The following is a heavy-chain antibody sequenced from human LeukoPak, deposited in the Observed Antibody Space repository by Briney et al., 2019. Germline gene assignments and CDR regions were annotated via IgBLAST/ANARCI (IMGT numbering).Heavy chain of an antibody. J-gene: IGHJ4*02. CDR1: GFTFSSYG. CDR2: ISYDGSNK. V-gene: IGHV3-30*18. CDR3: AKGGVVGATTFYY. Sequence: PGGSLRLSCAASGFTFSSYGMHWVRQAPGKGLEWVAVISYDGSNKYYADSVKGRCTISRDNSKNTLYLQMNSLRAEDTAVYYCAKGGVVGATTFYYWGQGTLVTVSS. D-gene: IGHD1-26*01.